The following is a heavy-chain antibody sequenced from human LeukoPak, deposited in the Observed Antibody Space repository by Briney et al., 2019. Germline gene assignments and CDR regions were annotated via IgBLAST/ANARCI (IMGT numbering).Heavy chain of an antibody. CDR1: GYTFTGYY. V-gene: IGHV1-2*02. Sequence: GASVKVSCKASGYTFTGYYMHWVRQAPGQGLEWMGWINPNSGGTNYAQKFQGRVTMTRDTSISTAYMELSRLRSDDTAVYYCARLYKFRFLGLDLGYWGQGTLVTVSS. CDR3: ARLYKFRFLGLDLGY. CDR2: INPNSGGT. D-gene: IGHD3-3*01. J-gene: IGHJ4*02.